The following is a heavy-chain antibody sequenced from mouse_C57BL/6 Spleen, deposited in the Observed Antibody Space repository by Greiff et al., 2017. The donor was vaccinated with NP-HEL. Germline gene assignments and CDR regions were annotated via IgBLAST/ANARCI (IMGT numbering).Heavy chain of an antibody. D-gene: IGHD3-3*01. CDR1: GYTFTDYY. Sequence: EVQLPQSGPALVKPGASVQISCKASGYTFTDYYMNCVKQSHGKSLEWIGDINPNNGGTSYNQKFKGKATLTVDKSSSTAYMELRSLTSEDSAVYYCARESPGQGFAYWGQGTLVTVSA. J-gene: IGHJ3*01. CDR3: ARESPGQGFAY. V-gene: IGHV1-26*01. CDR2: INPNNGGT.